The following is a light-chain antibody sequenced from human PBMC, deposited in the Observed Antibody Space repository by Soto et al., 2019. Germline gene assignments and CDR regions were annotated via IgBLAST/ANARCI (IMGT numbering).Light chain of an antibody. CDR1: SGDVGDDNF. CDR2: EVN. Sequence: QSALTQPPSASGSPGQSVTISCTGTSGDVGDDNFVAWYQYHPGKVPKVMIYEVNKRPSGVPDRFSGSKSGNTASLTVSGLQAEDDADYYCSSYTGSNSVIFGGGTKLTVL. V-gene: IGLV2-8*01. CDR3: SSYTGSNSVI. J-gene: IGLJ2*01.